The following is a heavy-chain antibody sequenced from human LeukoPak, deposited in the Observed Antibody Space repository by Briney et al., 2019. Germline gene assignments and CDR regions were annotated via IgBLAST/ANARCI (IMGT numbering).Heavy chain of an antibody. CDR2: IYPGDADT. CDR3: ATPLPMVRRVDTDY. D-gene: IGHD3-10*01. CDR1: GSRFTSYW. J-gene: IGHJ4*02. V-gene: IGHV5-51*01. Sequence: GESLKISFKGSGSRFTSYWSGWGRPMPGKGVEWMGIIYPGDADTRYSPSFEGQVTISADRSSSTAYLQWSSLKASDTAMYYCATPLPMVRRVDTDYWGQGTLVTVSS.